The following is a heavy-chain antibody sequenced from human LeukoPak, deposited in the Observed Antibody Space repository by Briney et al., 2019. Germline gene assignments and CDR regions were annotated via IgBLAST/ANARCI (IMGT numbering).Heavy chain of an antibody. CDR2: IKQDGSEK. Sequence: PGGSLRLSCAASGFTFSSYWMSWVRQAPGKGLEWVANIKQDGSEKYYVDSVKGRFTISRDNAKNSLYLQMNSLRAEDTAVYYCARGIGLERRYFQFDYWGQGILVTVSS. V-gene: IGHV3-7*01. CDR1: GFTFSSYW. D-gene: IGHD1-1*01. CDR3: ARGIGLERRYFQFDY. J-gene: IGHJ4*02.